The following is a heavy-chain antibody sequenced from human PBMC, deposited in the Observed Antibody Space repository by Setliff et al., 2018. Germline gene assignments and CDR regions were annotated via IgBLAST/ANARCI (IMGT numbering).Heavy chain of an antibody. CDR3: AKDSLSGWSAVDY. Sequence: GFTFDDYGMSWVRQAPGKGLEWVSGINWNGGSTGYADSVKGRFTISRDNSKNTLYLQMNSLRPEDTAVYYCAKDSLSGWSAVDYWGQGTLVTVSS. V-gene: IGHV3-20*03. D-gene: IGHD6-19*01. J-gene: IGHJ4*02. CDR2: INWNGGST. CDR1: GFTFDDYG.